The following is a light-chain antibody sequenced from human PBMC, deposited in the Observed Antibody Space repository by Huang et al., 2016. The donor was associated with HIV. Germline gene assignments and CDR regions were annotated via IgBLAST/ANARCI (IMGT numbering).Light chain of an antibody. Sequence: DIQMTQYPSSLSASVGDRVTITCRVSQDINNYLAWYQQKAGQVPKLLIYAASSLQSGVPSRFRGSGSGTDFTLSITSLQPEDVAIYYCQKYDSVPRTFGRGTKVDIK. V-gene: IGKV1-27*01. J-gene: IGKJ1*01. CDR2: AAS. CDR1: QDINNY. CDR3: QKYDSVPRT.